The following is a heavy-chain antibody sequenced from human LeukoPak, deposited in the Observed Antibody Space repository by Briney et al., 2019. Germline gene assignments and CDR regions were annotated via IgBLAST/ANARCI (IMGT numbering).Heavy chain of an antibody. CDR3: ASHSSSWERDY. Sequence: SETLSLTCAVYGGSFSGYYWSWIRQPPGKGLEWIGEINHSGSTYYNPSLKSRVTISVDTSKNQFSLKLSSVTAADTAVYYCASHSSSWERDYWGQGTLVTVSS. D-gene: IGHD6-13*01. J-gene: IGHJ4*02. CDR2: INHSGST. V-gene: IGHV4-34*01. CDR1: GGSFSGYY.